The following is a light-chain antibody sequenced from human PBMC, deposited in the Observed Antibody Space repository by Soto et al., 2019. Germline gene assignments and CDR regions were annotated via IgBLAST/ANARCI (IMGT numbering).Light chain of an antibody. CDR2: DVN. V-gene: IGLV2-11*01. J-gene: IGLJ1*01. CDR1: SSDVGAYNS. CDR3: CSYAGSSYV. Sequence: QSVLTQPASVSGSPGQSITISCTGTSSDVGAYNSVSWYQQHPGKAPKLMICDVNKRPSGVPDRFSGSKSGNTASLTISGLQAEDEADYYCCSYAGSSYVFGTGTKVTVL.